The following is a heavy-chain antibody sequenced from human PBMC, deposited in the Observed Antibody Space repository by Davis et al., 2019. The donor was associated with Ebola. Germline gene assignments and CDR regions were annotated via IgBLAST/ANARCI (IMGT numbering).Heavy chain of an antibody. Sequence: GGSLRLSCAASGFTVSSNYMSWVRQAPGKGLEWVSVIYSGGSTYYADSVKGRFTISRDNSKNTLYLQMNSLRAEDTAVYYCARDGGYCTNGVCPRDGMDVWGQGTTVTVSS. CDR3: ARDGGYCTNGVCPRDGMDV. CDR1: GFTVSSNY. V-gene: IGHV3-53*05. J-gene: IGHJ6*02. CDR2: IYSGGST. D-gene: IGHD2-8*01.